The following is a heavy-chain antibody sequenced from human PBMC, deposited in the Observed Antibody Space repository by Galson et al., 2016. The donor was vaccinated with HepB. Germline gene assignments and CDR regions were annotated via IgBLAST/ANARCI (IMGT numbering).Heavy chain of an antibody. Sequence: SLRLSCAASGFNFNSYSMDWVRQSPGGGLEWVAVISFDGGSAYYADSVRGRFTISRDDSKNTLYLQMNSLSAEDTAVYYCATGGSRGISDAFGFWGQGARVIVSS. CDR3: ATGGSRGISDAFGF. CDR1: GFNFNSYS. D-gene: IGHD3-16*01. J-gene: IGHJ4*02. CDR2: ISFDGGSA. V-gene: IGHV3-30*04.